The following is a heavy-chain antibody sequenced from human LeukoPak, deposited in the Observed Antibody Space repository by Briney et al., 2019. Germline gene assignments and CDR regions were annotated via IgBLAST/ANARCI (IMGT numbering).Heavy chain of an antibody. CDR2: IYYSGST. CDR3: VARDYYDSSGSNAFDI. J-gene: IGHJ3*02. CDR1: GGSVSSGSYY. Sequence: SETLSLTCTVSGGSVSSGSYYWSWIQQPPGKGLEWIGYIYYSGSTNYNPSLKSRVTISVDTSKNQFSLKLSSVTAADTAVYYCVARDYYDSSGSNAFDIWGQGTMVTVSS. D-gene: IGHD3-22*01. V-gene: IGHV4-61*01.